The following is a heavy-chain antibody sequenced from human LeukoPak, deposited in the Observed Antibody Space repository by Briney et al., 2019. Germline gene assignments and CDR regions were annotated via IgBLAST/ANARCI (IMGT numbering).Heavy chain of an antibody. J-gene: IGHJ4*02. D-gene: IGHD3-22*01. CDR1: GYTFTSYG. V-gene: IGHV1-18*01. Sequence: ASVKVSCKASGYTFTSYGISWVRQAPGQGLEWMGWISAYNGNTNYAQKLQGRVTMTTDTSTSTAYMELRSLRSDDTAVYYCARGANYYDSSGYYRNWGQGTLVTVSS. CDR3: ARGANYYDSSGYYRN. CDR2: ISAYNGNT.